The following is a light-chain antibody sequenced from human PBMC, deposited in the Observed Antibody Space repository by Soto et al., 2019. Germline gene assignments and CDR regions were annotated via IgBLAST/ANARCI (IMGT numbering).Light chain of an antibody. CDR3: QAWDNSVT. V-gene: IGLV3-1*01. Sequence: SYELTQPPSVSVSPGQTTTMTCSGDKLGAKYVCWYQQKPGQSPVLVIYDDNKRPSGIPERFSCSNSGNTATLTISGTQALDEADYFCQAWDNSVTFGGGTKLSVL. J-gene: IGLJ2*01. CDR1: KLGAKY. CDR2: DDN.